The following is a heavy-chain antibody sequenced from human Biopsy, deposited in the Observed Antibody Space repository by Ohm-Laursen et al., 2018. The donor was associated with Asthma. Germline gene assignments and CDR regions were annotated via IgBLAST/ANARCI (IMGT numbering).Heavy chain of an antibody. CDR3: AKDERAYYGSDSKYMQPVPLGD. D-gene: IGHD2-21*01. CDR2: ITGSCVFT. J-gene: IGHJ4*02. CDR1: VCTFSNYV. Sequence: SLRLSFTDSVCTFSNYVMSWVRQAPGKGLEWVSRITGSCVFTYNADSVKARFTISRDKSDNTLYLQMNSLTAEDTAVYHCAKDERAYYGSDSKYMQPVPLGDWGQGTVVIVSA. V-gene: IGHV3-23*01.